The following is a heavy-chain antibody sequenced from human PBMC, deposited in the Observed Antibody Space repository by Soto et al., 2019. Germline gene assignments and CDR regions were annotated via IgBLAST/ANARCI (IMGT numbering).Heavy chain of an antibody. CDR1: GFTFSTYA. Sequence: PGGSLRLSCAASGFTFSTYAMSWVRQAPGKGLEWVSVICVSFVSTYYADSVKGRFTFSRDKSKKTLYLQMNSLRAEDTAVYYCAKNWDTTSSSSSHWGQGTLVTVSS. CDR3: AKNWDTTSSSSSH. CDR2: ICVSFVST. J-gene: IGHJ4*02. D-gene: IGHD6-6*01. V-gene: IGHV3-23*01.